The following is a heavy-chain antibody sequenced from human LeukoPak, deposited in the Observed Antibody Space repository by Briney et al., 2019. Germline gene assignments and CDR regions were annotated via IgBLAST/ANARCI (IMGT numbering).Heavy chain of an antibody. J-gene: IGHJ1*01. V-gene: IGHV4-30-4*08. Sequence: SQTLSLTXTVSGGSIRSGDYYWSWIRQPPGKGLEWIGYIYYSGSTYYNPSLKSRVTISVDTSKNQFSLKLSSVTAADTAVYYCARYFLDDFQHWGQGTLVTVSS. CDR1: GGSIRSGDYY. D-gene: IGHD3-9*01. CDR3: ARYFLDDFQH. CDR2: IYYSGST.